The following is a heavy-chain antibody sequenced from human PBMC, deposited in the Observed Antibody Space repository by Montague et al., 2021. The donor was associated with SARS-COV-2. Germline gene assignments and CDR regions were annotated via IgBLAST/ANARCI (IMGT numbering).Heavy chain of an antibody. CDR1: GGSFSDYF. Sequence: LSLTCAVYGGSFSDYFWTWIRQAPGKGLEWVAVISYDGSNKYYADSVKGRFTISRDNSKNTLYLQMNSLRAEDTAVYYCARDLSYYGMDVWGQGTTVTVSS. J-gene: IGHJ6*02. CDR2: ISYDGSNK. D-gene: IGHD2/OR15-2a*01. CDR3: ARDLSYYGMDV. V-gene: IGHV3-30-3*01.